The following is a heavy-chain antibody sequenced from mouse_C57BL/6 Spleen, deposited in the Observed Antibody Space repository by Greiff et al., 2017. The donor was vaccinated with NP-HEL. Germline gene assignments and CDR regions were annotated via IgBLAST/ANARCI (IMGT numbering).Heavy chain of an antibody. CDR1: GYTFTDYE. V-gene: IGHV1-15*01. J-gene: IGHJ3*01. CDR2: IDPETGGT. D-gene: IGHD2-4*01. CDR3: TRSIYYDYPWFAY. Sequence: VKLVESGAELVRPGASVTLSCKASGYTFTDYEMHWVKQTPVHGLEWIGAIDPETGGTAYNQKFKGKAILTADKSSSTAYMELRSLTSEDSAVYYCTRSIYYDYPWFAYWGQGTLVTVSA.